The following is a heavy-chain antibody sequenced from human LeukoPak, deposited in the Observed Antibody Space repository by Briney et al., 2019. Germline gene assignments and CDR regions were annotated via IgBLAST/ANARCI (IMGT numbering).Heavy chain of an antibody. J-gene: IGHJ4*02. CDR2: ISGDGGST. Sequence: GGSLRLSCAASGFTFDDYAMHWVRQAPGKGLEWVSLISGDGGSTYYADSVKGRFTISRDNSKNTLYLQMNSLRAEDTAVYYCARELPPVVTYYFDYWGQGTLVTVSS. D-gene: IGHD2-15*01. V-gene: IGHV3-43*02. CDR3: ARELPPVVTYYFDY. CDR1: GFTFDDYA.